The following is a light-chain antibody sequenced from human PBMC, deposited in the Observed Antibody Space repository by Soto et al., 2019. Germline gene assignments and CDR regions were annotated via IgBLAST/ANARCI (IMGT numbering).Light chain of an antibody. V-gene: IGLV2-8*01. CDR3: TSYTGSTWV. J-gene: IGLJ3*02. CDR2: EVT. Sequence: QSALTQPPSASGSPGQSVTISCTGTSSDVGAYNFVSWFQQHPGKAPKLIIYEVTKRPSGVPDRFSGSKSGNTASLTVSGLQAEDEADYHCTSYTGSTWVFGGGTKLTVL. CDR1: SSDVGAYNF.